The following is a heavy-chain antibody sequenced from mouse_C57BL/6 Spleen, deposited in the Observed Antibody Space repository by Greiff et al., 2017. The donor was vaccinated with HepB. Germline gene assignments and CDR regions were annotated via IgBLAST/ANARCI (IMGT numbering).Heavy chain of an antibody. CDR2: IRNKANGYTT. CDR3: AKLRRDYYAMDY. V-gene: IGHV7-3*01. CDR1: GFTFTDYY. J-gene: IGHJ4*01. D-gene: IGHD2-12*01. Sequence: EVQLVESGGGLVQPGGSLSLSCAASGFTFTDYYMSWVRQPPGKALEWLGSIRNKANGYTTEYSASVKGRFTISRDNSQSILYLQMNALRAEDSATYYCAKLRRDYYAMDYWGQGTSVTVSS.